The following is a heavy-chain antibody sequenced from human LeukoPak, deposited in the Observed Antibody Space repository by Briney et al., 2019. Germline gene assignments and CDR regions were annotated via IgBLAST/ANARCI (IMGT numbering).Heavy chain of an antibody. CDR1: GFTFSNYW. V-gene: IGHV3-74*01. D-gene: IGHD3-22*01. J-gene: IGHJ5*02. CDR2: INSDGSST. Sequence: GSLRLSCAASGFTFSNYWMHWVRQAPGKGLVWVSRINSDGSSTNYADSVKGRFTISRDNAKNTLYLQMNSLRAEDTAVYYCARPDYYNSRFDPWGQGTLVTVSS. CDR3: ARPDYYNSRFDP.